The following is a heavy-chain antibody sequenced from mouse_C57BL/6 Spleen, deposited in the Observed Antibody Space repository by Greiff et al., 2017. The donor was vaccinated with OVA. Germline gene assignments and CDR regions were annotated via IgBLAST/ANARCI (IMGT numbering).Heavy chain of an antibody. CDR3: ARDHYDGSGFDV. J-gene: IGHJ1*03. CDR2: ISYDGSN. D-gene: IGHD1-2*01. CDR1: GYSITSGYY. Sequence: EVKLMESGPGLVKPSQSLSLTCSVTGYSITSGYYWNWIRQFPGNKLEWMGYISYDGSNNYNPSLKNRNSITRDTSKNQFFLKLNSVTTEDTATYYCARDHYDGSGFDVWGTGTTVTVSS. V-gene: IGHV3-6*01.